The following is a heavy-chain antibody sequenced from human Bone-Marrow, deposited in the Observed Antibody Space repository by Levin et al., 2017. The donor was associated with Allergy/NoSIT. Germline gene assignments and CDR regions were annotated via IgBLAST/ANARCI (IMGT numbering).Heavy chain of an antibody. D-gene: IGHD4-23*01. CDR2: IYYSGST. Sequence: SETLSLTCTVSGGSISSGDYYWSWIRQPPGKGLEWIGYIYYSGSTYYNPSLKSRVTISVDTSKNQFSLKLSSVTAADTAVYYCARTTVGTFGAGFSVAGGGMDVWGQGTTVTVSS. CDR3: ARTTVGTFGAGFSVAGGGMDV. V-gene: IGHV4-30-4*01. CDR1: GGSISSGDYY. J-gene: IGHJ6*02.